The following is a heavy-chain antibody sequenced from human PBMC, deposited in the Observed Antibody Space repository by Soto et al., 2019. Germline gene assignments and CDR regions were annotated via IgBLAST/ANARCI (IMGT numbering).Heavy chain of an antibody. J-gene: IGHJ5*02. CDR1: GGTFSSYA. V-gene: IGHV1-69*13. Sequence: ASVKVSCKASGGTFSSYAISWVRQAPGQGLEWMGGIIPIFGTANYAQKFQGRVTITADESTSTAYMELSSLRSEDTAVYYCARGPESDSGLSGWFDPWGQGTLVTVSS. D-gene: IGHD3-10*01. CDR3: ARGPESDSGLSGWFDP. CDR2: IIPIFGTA.